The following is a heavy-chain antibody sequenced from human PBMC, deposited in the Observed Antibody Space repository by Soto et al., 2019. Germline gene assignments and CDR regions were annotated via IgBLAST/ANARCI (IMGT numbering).Heavy chain of an antibody. CDR2: IYYSGST. CDR3: AGYYDSSGYYSDY. J-gene: IGHJ4*02. CDR1: GGSISSGGYY. Sequence: QVQLQESGPGRLKPSQTLSLTCTVSGGSISSGGYYWRWIRQHPGQGLEWIGYIYYSGSTYYNPSLKSRVTLSVDTSKDQFSLKLSSVTAADTAVYYCAGYYDSSGYYSDYWGQGTLVTVSS. D-gene: IGHD3-22*01. V-gene: IGHV4-31*03.